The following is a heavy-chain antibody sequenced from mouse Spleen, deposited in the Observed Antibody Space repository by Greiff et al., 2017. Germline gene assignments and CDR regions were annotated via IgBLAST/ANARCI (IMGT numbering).Heavy chain of an antibody. J-gene: IGHJ4*01. D-gene: IGHD3-3*01. Sequence: QVQLQQPGAELVKPGASVKLSCKASGYTFTSYWMHWVQQRPGQGLEWIGEIDPSDSYTNYNQKFKGKATLTVDKSSSTAYMQLSSLTSEDSAVYYCAAGRLYAMDYWGQGTSVTVSS. CDR3: AAGRLYAMDY. CDR1: GYTFTSYW. CDR2: IDPSDSYT. V-gene: IGHV1-69*02.